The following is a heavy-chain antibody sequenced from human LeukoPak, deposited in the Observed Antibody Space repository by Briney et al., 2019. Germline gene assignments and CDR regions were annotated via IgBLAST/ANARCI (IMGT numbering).Heavy chain of an antibody. CDR2: IYYSGST. CDR1: GGTTSSSSYY. V-gene: IGHV4-39*01. CDR3: ARQYYDIFTGYPNRFDP. D-gene: IGHD3-9*01. J-gene: IGHJ5*02. Sequence: SETLSLTGTVSGGTTSSSSYYWGWLRQPPGRGLEWIGGIYYSGSTYYNPSLKSRVSISVDTSKNQFSLKLSSVTAADTAVYYCARQYYDIFTGYPNRFDPWRQGTLVTVSS.